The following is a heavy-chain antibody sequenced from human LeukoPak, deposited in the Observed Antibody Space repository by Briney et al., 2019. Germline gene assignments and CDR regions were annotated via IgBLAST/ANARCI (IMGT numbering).Heavy chain of an antibody. CDR1: GFTFSSFA. Sequence: GGSLRLSCAASGFTFSSFAMSWVRQAPGKGLEWVAVIGYDGRNKYYADSVKGRFIISRDNSKNTLYLQMNILRAEDTAVYYCARDMEQWLVQDWYFDLWGRGTLVTVSS. J-gene: IGHJ2*01. V-gene: IGHV3-33*08. D-gene: IGHD6-19*01. CDR3: ARDMEQWLVQDWYFDL. CDR2: IGYDGRNK.